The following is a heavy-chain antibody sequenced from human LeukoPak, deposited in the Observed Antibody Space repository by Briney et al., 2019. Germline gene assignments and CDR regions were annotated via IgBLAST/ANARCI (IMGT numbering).Heavy chain of an antibody. D-gene: IGHD3-22*01. J-gene: IGHJ5*02. CDR2: IRSNSDGGTI. V-gene: IGHV3-15*07. Sequence: PGGSLRLSCAASGFTFSNAWMNWVRQAPGKGLEWVGRIRSNSDGGTIDYAAPVKGRFALSRDDSKTTLYLQMNSLQTEDTAVYYCATDFYDSTWGQGTLVTVSS. CDR1: GFTFSNAW. CDR3: ATDFYDST.